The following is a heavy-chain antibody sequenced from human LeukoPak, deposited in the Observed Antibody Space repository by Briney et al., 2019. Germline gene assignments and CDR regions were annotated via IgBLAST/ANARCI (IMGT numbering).Heavy chain of an antibody. CDR3: ARVGSPTNYYDSSGYYQYFDY. CDR2: IYYSGST. J-gene: IGHJ4*02. CDR1: GGSISSGDYY. D-gene: IGHD3-22*01. Sequence: SQTLSLTCTVSGGSISSGDYYWSWIRQPPGKVLEWIGYIYYSGSTYYNPSLKSRVTIPVDTSKNQFSLKLSSVTAADTAVYYCARVGSPTNYYDSSGYYQYFDYWGQGTLVTVSS. V-gene: IGHV4-30-4*08.